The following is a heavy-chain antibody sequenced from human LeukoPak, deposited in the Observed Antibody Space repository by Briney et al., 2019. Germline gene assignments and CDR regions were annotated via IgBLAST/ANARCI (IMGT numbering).Heavy chain of an antibody. CDR2: IIPIFGTA. Sequence: GASVKVSCKASGGTFSSYAISWVRQAPGQGLEWMGGIIPIFGTANYAQKFQGRVTITADKSTSTAYMELSSLRSEDTAVYYCARHWGYCSCTSCYDSNWFDPWGQGTLVTASS. CDR3: ARHWGYCSCTSCYDSNWFDP. V-gene: IGHV1-69*06. D-gene: IGHD2-2*01. J-gene: IGHJ5*02. CDR1: GGTFSSYA.